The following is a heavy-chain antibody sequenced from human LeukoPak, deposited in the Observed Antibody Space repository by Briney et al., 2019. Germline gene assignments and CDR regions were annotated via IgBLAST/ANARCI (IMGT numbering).Heavy chain of an antibody. J-gene: IGHJ4*02. CDR1: GFTFSSYE. CDR3: AKDKGKYSSSSGLDY. CDR2: ISGSGGST. Sequence: GGSLRLSCAASGFTFSSYEMNWVRQAPGKGLEWVSAISGSGGSTYYADSVKGRFTISRDNSKNTLYLQMNSLRAEDTAVYYCAKDKGKYSSSSGLDYWGQGTLVTVSS. D-gene: IGHD6-6*01. V-gene: IGHV3-23*01.